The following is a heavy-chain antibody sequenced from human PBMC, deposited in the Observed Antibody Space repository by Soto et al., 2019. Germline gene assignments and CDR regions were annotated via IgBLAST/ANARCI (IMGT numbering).Heavy chain of an antibody. CDR1: GGSISSGGYY. V-gene: IGHV4-31*03. CDR3: AREGHDYVRYWFDP. J-gene: IGHJ5*02. CDR2: IYYSGST. Sequence: QVQLQESGPGLVKPSQTLSLTCTVSGGSISSGGYYWSWIRQHPGKGLEWIGYIYYSGSTYYNPSLKSRVTLSVDTSKNQFALKLSSVTAADTAVYYCAREGHDYVRYWFDPWGQGTLVTVSS. D-gene: IGHD4-17*01.